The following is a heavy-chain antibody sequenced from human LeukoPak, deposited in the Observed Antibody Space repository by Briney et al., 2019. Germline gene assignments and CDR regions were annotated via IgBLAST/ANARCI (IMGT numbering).Heavy chain of an antibody. CDR2: IKSRKDGGTA. D-gene: IGHD1-26*01. CDR3: TTSIAGAGSGGY. J-gene: IGHJ4*02. Sequence: GGSLRLSCAASALTFTKAWMTWVRQVPGKGLEWVGRIKSRKDGGTADYDAPVTGRFTISRDDSKNTLYLQMNSLKTEDTAVYYCTTSIAGAGSGGYWGQGTLVTVSS. CDR1: ALTFTKAW. V-gene: IGHV3-15*01.